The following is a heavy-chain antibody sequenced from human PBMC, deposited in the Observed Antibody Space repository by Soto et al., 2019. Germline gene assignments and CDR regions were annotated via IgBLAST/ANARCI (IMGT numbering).Heavy chain of an antibody. CDR3: ARDFWRGDSPYYYYGMDV. J-gene: IGHJ6*02. V-gene: IGHV3-21*01. CDR2: ISSSSSYI. CDR1: GFTFSSYS. Sequence: EVQLVESGGGLVKPGGSLRLSCAASGFTFSSYSMNWVRQAPGKGLEWVSSISSSSSYIYYADSVKGRFTISRDNAKNSRYLQMNSLRAEDTAVYYCARDFWRGDSPYYYYGMDVWGQGTTVTVSS. D-gene: IGHD3-3*01.